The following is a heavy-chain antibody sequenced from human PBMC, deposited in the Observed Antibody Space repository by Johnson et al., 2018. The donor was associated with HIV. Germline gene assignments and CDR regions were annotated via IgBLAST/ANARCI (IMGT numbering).Heavy chain of an antibody. D-gene: IGHD1-26*01. Sequence: VHLVESGGGLVKPGGSLRLSCAASGFTFTNAWMSWVRQAPGKGLEWVGRIKSKADGGTTDYAAPVKGRFTISRDDSKNTQYLQMNSLKTGDTAVYYCTTDWVGAPTGPSWAFDLWGQGTMVTVSS. CDR2: IKSKADGGTT. V-gene: IGHV3-15*01. CDR1: GFTFTNAW. J-gene: IGHJ3*01. CDR3: TTDWVGAPTGPSWAFDL.